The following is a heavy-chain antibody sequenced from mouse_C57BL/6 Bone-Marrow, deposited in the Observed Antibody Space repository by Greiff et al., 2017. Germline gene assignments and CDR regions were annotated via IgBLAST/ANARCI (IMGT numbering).Heavy chain of an antibody. CDR2: ISYDGSN. CDR1: GYSITSGYY. CDR3: AYGSSWFAY. V-gene: IGHV3-6*01. Sequence: EVQLQESGPGLVKPSQSLSLTCSVTGYSITSGYYWNWIRQFPGNKLEWMGYISYDGSNNYNPSLKNRISITRDTSKNQFFLKLNSVTTEDTATYCCAYGSSWFAYWGQGTLVTVSA. D-gene: IGHD1-1*01. J-gene: IGHJ3*01.